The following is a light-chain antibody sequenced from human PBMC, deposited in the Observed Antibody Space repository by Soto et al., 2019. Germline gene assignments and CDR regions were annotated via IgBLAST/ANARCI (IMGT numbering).Light chain of an antibody. Sequence: EIVMTQSPTTLSVSPGARDTLSCTARQSVSTNLAWYQQKPGQVLSLLIYGSSTRAAGIPARFSGRWAGTEFARSLGRAQSGVLAVDYCHQYSSSPSFGQGARLQI. V-gene: IGKV3-15*01. CDR3: HQYSSSPS. J-gene: IGKJ5*01. CDR2: GSS. CDR1: QSVSTN.